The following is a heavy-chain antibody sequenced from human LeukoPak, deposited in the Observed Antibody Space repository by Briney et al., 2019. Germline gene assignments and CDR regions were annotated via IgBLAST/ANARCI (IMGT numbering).Heavy chain of an antibody. J-gene: IGHJ4*02. CDR1: GFTFSSYA. Sequence: GGSLRLSCAASGFTFSSYAMSWVRQAPGKGLEWVSITYSDGNTYYAESVRGRFTVSRGYSKNTLYLQMKSLRVEDTAFYYCARDLSYFDYWGQGTLVTVSS. V-gene: IGHV3-53*01. CDR3: ARDLSYFDY. D-gene: IGHD2/OR15-2a*01. CDR2: TYSDGNT.